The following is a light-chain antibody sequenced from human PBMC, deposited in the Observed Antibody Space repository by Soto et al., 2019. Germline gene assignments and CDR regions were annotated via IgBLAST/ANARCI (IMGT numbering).Light chain of an antibody. V-gene: IGLV2-14*03. J-gene: IGLJ2*01. CDR1: SSDVGGYNF. CDR2: DVD. CDR3: CSYSGSSTIVV. Sequence: QSALTQPASVSGSPGQSITISCTGTSSDVGGYNFVSWYQQHPGKAPRLMIFDVDNRPSGVSTRFSGSKSGNTGSLTISGLQAEDEADYYCCSYSGSSTIVVFGGGTKLTVL.